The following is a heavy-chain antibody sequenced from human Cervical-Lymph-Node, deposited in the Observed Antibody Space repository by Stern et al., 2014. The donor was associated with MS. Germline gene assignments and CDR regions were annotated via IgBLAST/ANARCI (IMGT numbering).Heavy chain of an antibody. V-gene: IGHV3-30-3*01. J-gene: IGHJ4*02. Sequence: VQLVESGGGVVQPGRSLRLSCAASGFTFDSYAMHWVRQTPGKGLEWVAVISYDGDNKYYADSVKGRFTISRDNSKNTPYLLMNSLSPEDPAVYYCARERFSSSSRLFDYWGQGALVTVTS. D-gene: IGHD6-6*01. CDR2: ISYDGDNK. CDR1: GFTFDSYA. CDR3: ARERFSSSSRLFDY.